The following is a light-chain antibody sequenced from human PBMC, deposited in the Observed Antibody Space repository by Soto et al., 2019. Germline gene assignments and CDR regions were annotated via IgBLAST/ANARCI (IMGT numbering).Light chain of an antibody. J-gene: IGLJ2*01. CDR2: DVS. CDR1: SSDIGAYNY. Sequence: QSVLTQNASVSGSPGQSITISCTGTSSDIGAYNYVSWYQQHPGKAPKLMIYDVSSRPSGLSNRFSGSKSGNTASLTISGLQAEDEADYYCSSYTTTSPVIFGGGTQLTVL. V-gene: IGLV2-14*03. CDR3: SSYTTTSPVI.